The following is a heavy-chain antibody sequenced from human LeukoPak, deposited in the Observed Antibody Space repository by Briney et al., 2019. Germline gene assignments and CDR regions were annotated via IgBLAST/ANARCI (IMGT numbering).Heavy chain of an antibody. J-gene: IGHJ4*02. CDR3: AQDAGSCVGGFCFYFDS. D-gene: IGHD4-23*01. Sequence: GGSLRLSCAASGFRFTSNAMTWVRQPPGKGLEWVSSISGSGDATYYADSVKGRFTISRDNSMLYLQLNSLRAEDTAIYCCAQDAGSCVGGFCFYFDSWGQGALATVSS. CDR2: ISGSGDAT. V-gene: IGHV3-23*01. CDR1: GFRFTSNA.